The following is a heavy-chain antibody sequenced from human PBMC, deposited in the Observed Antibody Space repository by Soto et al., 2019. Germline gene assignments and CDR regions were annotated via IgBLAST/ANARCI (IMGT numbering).Heavy chain of an antibody. J-gene: IGHJ3*02. V-gene: IGHV3-66*01. D-gene: IGHD5-18*01. CDR3: AREDGYSGGDVFAI. Sequence: PGGSLRLSCAASGFTVSSNYMSWVRQAPGKGLEWVSVIYSGGSTYYADSVKGRFTISRDNSKNTLYLQMNSLRAEDTAVYYCAREDGYSGGDVFAIWGQGTMVTVSS. CDR2: IYSGGST. CDR1: GFTVSSNY.